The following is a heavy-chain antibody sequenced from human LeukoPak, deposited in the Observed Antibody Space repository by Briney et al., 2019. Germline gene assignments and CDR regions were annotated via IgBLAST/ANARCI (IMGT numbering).Heavy chain of an antibody. CDR1: GLTFSSYA. V-gene: IGHV3-23*01. Sequence: GGSLRLSCAASGLTFSSYAMSWVRQAPGKGLEWVSGISGSGGSTYYADSVKGRFTISRDNSKNMLYLQMNSLRAEDTAVYYCAKSWAAAIQRNWFDPWGQGTLVTVSS. D-gene: IGHD2-2*01. CDR2: ISGSGGST. CDR3: AKSWAAAIQRNWFDP. J-gene: IGHJ5*02.